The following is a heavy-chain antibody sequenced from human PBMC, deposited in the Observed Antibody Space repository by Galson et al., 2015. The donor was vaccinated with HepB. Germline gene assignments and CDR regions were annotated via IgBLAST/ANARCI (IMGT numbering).Heavy chain of an antibody. D-gene: IGHD1-26*01. CDR3: AKDTRVESGSFHY. CDR2: ISGSGGST. V-gene: IGHV3-23*01. J-gene: IGHJ4*02. Sequence: WVRQAPGKGLEWVSAISGSGGSTYYADSVKGRFTISRDNSKNTLYLQMNSLRAEDTAVYYCAKDTRVESGSFHYWGQGTLVTVSS.